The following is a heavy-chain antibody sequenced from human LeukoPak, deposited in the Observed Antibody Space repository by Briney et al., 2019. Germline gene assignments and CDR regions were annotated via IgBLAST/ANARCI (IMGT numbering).Heavy chain of an antibody. J-gene: IGHJ3*02. CDR2: ISYDGSNK. Sequence: PGGSLRLSCAASGFTFSSYGMHWVRQAPGKGLEWVAVISYDGSNKYYADSVKGRFTISRDNSKNTLYLQMNSLRAEDTAVYYCAKDLFSSLPAFDIWGQGTMDTVSS. D-gene: IGHD6-6*01. CDR1: GFTFSSYG. V-gene: IGHV3-30*18. CDR3: AKDLFSSLPAFDI.